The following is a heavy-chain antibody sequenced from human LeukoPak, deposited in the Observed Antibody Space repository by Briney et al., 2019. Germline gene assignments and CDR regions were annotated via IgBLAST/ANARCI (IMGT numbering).Heavy chain of an antibody. J-gene: IGHJ4*02. CDR2: ISSSGSTI. V-gene: IGHV3-11*04. CDR1: GFTFSDYY. Sequence: GGALRLSCAASGFTFSDYYMSWIRQAPGKGLEWVSDISSSGSTIYYADSVKGRFTISRDNAKNSLYLQMNSLRAEETAVYYRSTRRNYYYDSSGYYYYWGQGTLVTVSS. D-gene: IGHD3-22*01. CDR3: STRRNYYYDSSGYYYY.